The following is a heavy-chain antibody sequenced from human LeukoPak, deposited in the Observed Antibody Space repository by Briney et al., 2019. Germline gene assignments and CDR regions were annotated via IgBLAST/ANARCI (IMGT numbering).Heavy chain of an antibody. CDR1: GGSISSHC. CDR2: IYYSGSTDYSGST. Sequence: SETLSLTCTVSGGSISSHCWSWIRQPPGKGLEWVAYIYYSGSTDYSGSTDYNPSLKSRVTISVVTSKKQFSLKLSSVTAGDTAVYYCARQTMTTADAFDIWGQGTMVTVSS. CDR3: ARQTMTTADAFDI. J-gene: IGHJ3*02. D-gene: IGHD4-17*01. V-gene: IGHV4-59*08.